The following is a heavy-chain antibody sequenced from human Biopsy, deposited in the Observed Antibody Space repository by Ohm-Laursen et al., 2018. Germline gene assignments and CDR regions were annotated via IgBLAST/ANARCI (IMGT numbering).Heavy chain of an antibody. CDR3: AKQEGVAYGDIDN. V-gene: IGHV3-30*02. CDR1: GFTFSVYA. J-gene: IGHJ4*02. D-gene: IGHD3-10*01. CDR2: IWYDGSSE. Sequence: SLRLSCAASGFTFSVYAMHWVRQAPGKGLEWVAIIWYDGSSEYYADSVKGRFTISRDNSKNTLYLQMNSLRPEDTAVYYCAKQEGVAYGDIDNWGQGTLVTVSS.